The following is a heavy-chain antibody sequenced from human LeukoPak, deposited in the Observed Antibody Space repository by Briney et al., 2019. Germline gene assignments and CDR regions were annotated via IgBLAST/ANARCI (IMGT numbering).Heavy chain of an antibody. Sequence: SETLSLTCSVSGGSISSSSYYWGWIRQPPGKGLEWIGSIYYSGSTYYNPSLKSRVTISVDTSKNQFSLKLSSVTAADTAVYYCTTGSVYSGLLFDYWGQGTLVTVSS. D-gene: IGHD5-12*01. CDR1: GGSISSSSYY. CDR3: TTGSVYSGLLFDY. V-gene: IGHV4-39*01. CDR2: IYYSGST. J-gene: IGHJ4*02.